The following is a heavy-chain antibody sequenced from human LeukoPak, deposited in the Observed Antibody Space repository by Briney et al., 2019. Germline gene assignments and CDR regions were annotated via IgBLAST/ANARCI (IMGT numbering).Heavy chain of an antibody. Sequence: PSETLSLTCTVSGGSISSGNYYWSWIRQPAGKGLEWIGRMYFTGSGNYNPSLKSRVTISIDTSKNQFSLRLTSVTAADTAVYYCARFSTTPWGYTYGRGVYDFWGQGTLVIVSS. CDR2: MYFTGSG. V-gene: IGHV4-61*02. CDR3: ARFSTTPWGYTYGRGVYDF. D-gene: IGHD5-18*01. J-gene: IGHJ4*02. CDR1: GGSISSGNYY.